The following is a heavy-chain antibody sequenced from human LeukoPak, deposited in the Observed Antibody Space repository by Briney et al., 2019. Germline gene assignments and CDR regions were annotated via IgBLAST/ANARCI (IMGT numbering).Heavy chain of an antibody. CDR2: IYSGGST. D-gene: IGHD4-17*01. CDR3: ARALYGDFPYFDY. J-gene: IGHJ4*02. CDR1: GFTFTKCA. Sequence: GGSLRLSCVASGFTFTKCAMSWVRQAPGKGLEWVSVIYSGGSTYYADSVKGRFTISRDNSKNTLYLQMNSLRAEDTAVYYCARALYGDFPYFDYWGQGTLVTVSS. V-gene: IGHV3-66*01.